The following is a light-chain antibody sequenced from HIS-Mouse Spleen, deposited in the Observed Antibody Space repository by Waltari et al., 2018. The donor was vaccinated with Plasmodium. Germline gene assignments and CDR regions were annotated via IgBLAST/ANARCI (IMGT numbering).Light chain of an antibody. Sequence: QSALTQPRSVSGSPGQSITISCTGTRSDVGGYNYVSWYQQHPGKDPKLMIYDVSKRPSGVPDRFSGSKSGNTASLTISGLQAEDEADYYCCSYAGSYTLVFGGGTKLTVL. J-gene: IGLJ2*01. CDR3: CSYAGSYTLV. V-gene: IGLV2-11*01. CDR2: DVS. CDR1: RSDVGGYNY.